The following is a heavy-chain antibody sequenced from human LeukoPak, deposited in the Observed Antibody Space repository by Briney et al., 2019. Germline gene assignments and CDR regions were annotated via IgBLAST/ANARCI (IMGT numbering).Heavy chain of an antibody. CDR2: IYTSGST. Sequence: SETLSLTCTVSGGSISSYYWSWIRQPPGKGLEWIGRIYTSGSTNYNPSLKSRVTMSVDTSKNQFSLKLSSVTAADTAVYYCARDVGRRHCSGGSCYQIMNWFDPWGQGTLVTVPS. J-gene: IGHJ5*02. CDR1: GGSISSYY. V-gene: IGHV4-4*07. CDR3: ARDVGRRHCSGGSCYQIMNWFDP. D-gene: IGHD2-15*01.